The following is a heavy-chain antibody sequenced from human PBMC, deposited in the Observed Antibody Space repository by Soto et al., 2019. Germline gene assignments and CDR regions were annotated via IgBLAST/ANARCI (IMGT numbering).Heavy chain of an antibody. CDR3: ARRKYCSSTTCFEN. V-gene: IGHV3-66*01. CDR2: IYSDGYT. Sequence: GGFMRLSYAASEFTVSISYVTWVLQVPGKGLEWVSIIYSDGYTYYAASVKGRFTISRDNSKNTLYLQMSSLRAEDTAMYYCARRKYCSSTTCFENWGQGTLVTVSS. D-gene: IGHD2-2*01. J-gene: IGHJ4*02. CDR1: EFTVSISY.